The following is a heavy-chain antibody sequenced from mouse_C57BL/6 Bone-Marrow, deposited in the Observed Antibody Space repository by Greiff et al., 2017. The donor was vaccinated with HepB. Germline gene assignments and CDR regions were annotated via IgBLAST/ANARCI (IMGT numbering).Heavy chain of an antibody. D-gene: IGHD1-1*01. J-gene: IGHJ4*01. V-gene: IGHV1-42*01. CDR3: ARLRNYYAMDY. Sequence: EVQLQQSGPELVKPGASVKISCKASGYSFTGYYMNWVKQSPEKSLEWIGEINPSTGGTTYNQKFKAKATLTVDKSSSTAYMQLKSLTSEDSAVYYCARLRNYYAMDYWGQGTSVTVSS. CDR2: INPSTGGT. CDR1: GYSFTGYY.